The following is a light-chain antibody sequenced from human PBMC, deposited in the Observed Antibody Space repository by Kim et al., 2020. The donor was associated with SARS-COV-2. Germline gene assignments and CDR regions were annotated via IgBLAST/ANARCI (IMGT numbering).Light chain of an antibody. J-gene: IGLJ1*01. CDR1: QLGNKY. Sequence: SYELTQPPSVSVAPGQTAIITCSGDQLGNKYVCWYQQKPGQSPVLVIYLDSQRPSGIPERVSGSNSGNTASLTISGTQTMDEAGYYCQAWDPNIAVFGA. V-gene: IGLV3-1*01. CDR2: LDS. CDR3: QAWDPNIAV.